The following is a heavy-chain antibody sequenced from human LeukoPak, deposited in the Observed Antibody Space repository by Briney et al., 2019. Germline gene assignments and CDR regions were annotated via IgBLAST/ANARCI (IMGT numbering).Heavy chain of an antibody. CDR1: GFTFSSYS. V-gene: IGHV3-21*01. CDR3: ARDLGVYYDSSGYYFYPFDY. Sequence: KPGGSLRLSCAASGFTFSSYSMNWVRQAPGKGLEWVSSISSSSSYIYYADSVKGRFTISRDNAKNSLYLQMNSLRAEDTAVYFCARDLGVYYDSSGYYFYPFDYWGQGTLVTVSS. J-gene: IGHJ4*02. D-gene: IGHD3-22*01. CDR2: ISSSSSYI.